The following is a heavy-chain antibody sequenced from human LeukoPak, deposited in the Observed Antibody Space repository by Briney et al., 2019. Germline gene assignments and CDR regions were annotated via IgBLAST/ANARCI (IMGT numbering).Heavy chain of an antibody. CDR3: ARSDYYYYYYMDV. CDR1: GDTFSSYA. J-gene: IGHJ6*03. D-gene: IGHD4/OR15-4a*01. Sequence: SVKVSCKVSGDTFSSYAINWVRQAPGQGLEWMGKIIPLLGTADYAQKLQGRVTITTDESTITAYMELSSLRSEDTAVYYCARSDYYYYYYMDVWGKGTTVTVSS. CDR2: IIPLLGTA. V-gene: IGHV1-69*11.